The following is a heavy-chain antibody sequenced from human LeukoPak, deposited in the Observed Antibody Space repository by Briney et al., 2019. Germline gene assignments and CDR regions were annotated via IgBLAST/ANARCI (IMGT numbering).Heavy chain of an antibody. CDR1: GFTVSSNY. J-gene: IGHJ3*02. CDR2: IYSGGTT. CDR3: ARGPVTRFEI. V-gene: IGHV3-53*01. D-gene: IGHD4-17*01. Sequence: GGTLRLSCAASGFTVSSNYMSWVRQSPGKGLEWVSVIYSGGTTYYADSVKGRFTISRDNSNNTLYLQMNSLRAEDTAVYYCARGPVTRFEIWGQGTMVTVSS.